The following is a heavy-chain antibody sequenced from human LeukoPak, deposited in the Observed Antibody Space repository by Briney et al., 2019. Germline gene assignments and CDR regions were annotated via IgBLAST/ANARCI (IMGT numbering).Heavy chain of an antibody. D-gene: IGHD3-22*01. J-gene: IGHJ4*02. CDR1: GGSFSDYY. V-gene: IGHV4-34*01. CDR2: INHRGST. Sequence: SETLSLTCAVSGGSFSDYYWTWIRQPPGKGLEWIGEINHRGSTNFKPSLRNRVALSVDTSKNILSLKLRSVTAADTAVHFCARGTPTVIGYLDYWGQGALVTVSS. CDR3: ARGTPTVIGYLDY.